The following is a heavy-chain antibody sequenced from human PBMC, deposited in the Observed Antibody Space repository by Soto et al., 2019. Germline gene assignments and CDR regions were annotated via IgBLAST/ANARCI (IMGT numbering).Heavy chain of an antibody. CDR1: GGSISSSSYY. CDR2: IYYSGST. J-gene: IGHJ4*02. V-gene: IGHV4-39*01. Sequence: PSETLSLTCTVSGGSISSSSYYWGWIRQPPGKGLEWIGSIYYSGSTYYNPSLKSRVTISVDTSKNQFSLKLSSVTAADTAVYYCAGVGGAPGASSDYWGQGTLVTVSS. CDR3: AGVGGAPGASSDY. D-gene: IGHD2-2*01.